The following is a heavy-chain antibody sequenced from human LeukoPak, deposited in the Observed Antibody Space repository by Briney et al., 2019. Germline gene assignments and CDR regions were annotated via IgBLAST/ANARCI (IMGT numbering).Heavy chain of an antibody. J-gene: IGHJ5*02. CDR2: IYWNDGK. CDR3: AHRPAYVSGVVRNWFDP. Sequence: SGPTLVNPTQTLTLACTFSGFSLGTSGVGVGWIRQPPGKALEWLAFIYWNDGKRYSPSLKSRLTITKDTSKNQVVLTMTNMDPVDTATYYCAHRPAYVSGVVRNWFDPWGQGTLVIVAS. V-gene: IGHV2-5*01. D-gene: IGHD4-23*01. CDR1: GFSLGTSGVG.